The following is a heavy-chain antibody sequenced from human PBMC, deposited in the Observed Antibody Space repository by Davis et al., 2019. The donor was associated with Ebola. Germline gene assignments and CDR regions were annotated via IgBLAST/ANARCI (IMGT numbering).Heavy chain of an antibody. CDR2: ISWNSGDI. J-gene: IGHJ6*02. D-gene: IGHD3-3*01. CDR3: AKDLYVEWSPPHGMDV. CDR1: GFTFDDYA. V-gene: IGHV3-9*01. Sequence: GGSLRLSCAASGFTFDDYAMHWVRRAPGKGLEWVSGISWNSGDIGYADSVKGRFTISRDNAKNSLYLQMNSLRAEDTALYYCAKDLYVEWSPPHGMDVWGQGTTVTVSS.